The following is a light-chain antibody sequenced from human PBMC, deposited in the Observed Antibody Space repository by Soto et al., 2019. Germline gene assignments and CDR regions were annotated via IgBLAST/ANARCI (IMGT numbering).Light chain of an antibody. CDR3: QQYDNIPIT. Sequence: DIQMTQSPSFLSASVGDRVTITCQASQDIRNYLNWYQQKPGKAPKLLIYDASYLETGVPSRFSGSGSGTDFSFTIISLQPEDIATYYCQQYDNIPITFGGGTQVEIK. J-gene: IGKJ4*01. V-gene: IGKV1-33*01. CDR1: QDIRNY. CDR2: DAS.